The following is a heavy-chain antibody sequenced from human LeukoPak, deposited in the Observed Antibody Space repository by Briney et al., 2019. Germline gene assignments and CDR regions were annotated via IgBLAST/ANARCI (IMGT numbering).Heavy chain of an antibody. CDR1: GLTFSNYA. CDR2: ITSGFTP. Sequence: GGSLSLSCAASGLTFSNYAMSWFRQAPGKGLEWVSGITSGFTPLYADSVKGRFTISRDNSKSTFHLQMNSPRAEDTAVYYCAKDYSDSRVGDVFLEYWGQGTLVTVSS. D-gene: IGHD1-26*01. J-gene: IGHJ4*02. CDR3: AKDYSDSRVGDVFLEY. V-gene: IGHV3-23*01.